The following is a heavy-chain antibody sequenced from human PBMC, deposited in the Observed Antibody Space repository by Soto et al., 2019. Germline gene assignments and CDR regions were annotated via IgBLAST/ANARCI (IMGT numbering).Heavy chain of an antibody. V-gene: IGHV1-69*13. CDR3: ARGEVRGAVDI. CDR2: IIPIFGTA. CDR1: GGTFSSYA. Sequence: SVKVSCKASGGTFSSYAISWVRQAPGQGLEWMGGIIPIFGTANYAQKFQGRVTIIADESTSTAYVELSSLRSEDTAVYCCARGEVRGAVDIWGQGRMVTVSS. D-gene: IGHD3-10*01. J-gene: IGHJ3*02.